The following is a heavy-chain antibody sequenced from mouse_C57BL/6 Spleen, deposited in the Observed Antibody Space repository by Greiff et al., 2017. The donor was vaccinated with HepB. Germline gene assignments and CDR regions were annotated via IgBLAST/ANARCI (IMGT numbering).Heavy chain of an antibody. V-gene: IGHV5-17*01. CDR2: ISSGSSTI. CDR1: GFTFSDYG. CDR3: AREDY. Sequence: EVKLMESGGGLVKPGGSLKLSCAASGFTFSDYGMHWVRQAPEKGLEWVAYISSGSSTIYYADTVKGRFTIFRDNAKNTLFLQMTSLRSEDTAMYYCAREDYWGQGTTLTVSS. J-gene: IGHJ2*01.